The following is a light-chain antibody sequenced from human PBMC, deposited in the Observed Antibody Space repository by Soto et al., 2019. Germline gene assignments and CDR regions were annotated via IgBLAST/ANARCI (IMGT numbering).Light chain of an antibody. J-gene: IGKJ3*01. CDR2: AAS. CDR3: QQANSLPFP. CDR1: QGITTW. Sequence: DIQMTQSPSSVSASVGDRVTITCRASQGITTWLVWYQQKPGEAPKLLVYAASTLQTGVPSRFSGSGAGTEFSLTIRSLQPEDSATYLCQQANSLPFPFGPGPKVHV. V-gene: IGKV1D-12*01.